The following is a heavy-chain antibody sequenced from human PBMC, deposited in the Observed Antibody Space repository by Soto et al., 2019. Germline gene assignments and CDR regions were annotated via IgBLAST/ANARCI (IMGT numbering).Heavy chain of an antibody. CDR3: ARAYYYDSSHLMLPENYYYYGMDV. V-gene: IGHV1-69*13. D-gene: IGHD3-22*01. Sequence: SVKVSCKASGGTFSSYAISWVRQAPGQGLEWMGGIIPIFGTANYAQKFQGRVTITADESTSTAYMELSSLRSEDTAVYYCARAYYYDSSHLMLPENYYYYGMDVWGQGTTVTVSS. CDR2: IIPIFGTA. J-gene: IGHJ6*02. CDR1: GGTFSSYA.